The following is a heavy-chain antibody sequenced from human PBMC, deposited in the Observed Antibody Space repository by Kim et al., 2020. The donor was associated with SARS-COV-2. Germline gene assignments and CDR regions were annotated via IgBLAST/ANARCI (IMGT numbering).Heavy chain of an antibody. V-gene: IGHV4-34*01. D-gene: IGHD5-18*01. CDR2: INHSGST. CDR3: ARGGLGYSYGWYNFYYGMDV. CDR1: GGSFSGYY. J-gene: IGHJ6*02. Sequence: SETLSLTCAVYGGSFSGYYWSWIRQPPGKGLEWIGEINHSGSTNYNPSLKSRVTISVDTSKNQFSLKLSSVTAADTAVYYCARGGLGYSYGWYNFYYGMDVWGQGTTVTVSS.